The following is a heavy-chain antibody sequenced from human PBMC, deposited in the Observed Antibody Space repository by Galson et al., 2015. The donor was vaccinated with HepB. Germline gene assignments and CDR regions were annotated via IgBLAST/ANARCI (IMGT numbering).Heavy chain of an antibody. CDR3: ARQAFSGWYQIGYFDY. CDR2: IYYSGST. D-gene: IGHD6-19*01. J-gene: IGHJ4*02. CDR1: GGSISSSSYY. V-gene: IGHV4-39*01. Sequence: ETLSLTCTVSGGSISSSSYYWGWIRQPPGKGLEWIGSIYYSGSTYYNPSLKSRVTISVDTSKNQFSLKLSSVTAADTAVYYCARQAFSGWYQIGYFDYWGQGTLVTVSS.